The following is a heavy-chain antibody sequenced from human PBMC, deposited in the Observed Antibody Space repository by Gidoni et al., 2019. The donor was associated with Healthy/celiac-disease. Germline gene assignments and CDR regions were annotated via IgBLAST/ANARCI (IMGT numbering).Heavy chain of an antibody. CDR1: GGPFSSYA. D-gene: IGHD3-3*01. CDR3: AGRARTYDFWSGYAFDI. Sequence: QVQLVQSGAAVKKPGSSVKVSCKASGGPFSSYAISWVRQAPGQGLEWMGGIIPIFGTANYAQKFQGRVTITADKSTSTAYMELSSLRSEDTAVYYCAGRARTYDFWSGYAFDIWGQGTMVTVSS. J-gene: IGHJ3*02. CDR2: IIPIFGTA. V-gene: IGHV1-69*06.